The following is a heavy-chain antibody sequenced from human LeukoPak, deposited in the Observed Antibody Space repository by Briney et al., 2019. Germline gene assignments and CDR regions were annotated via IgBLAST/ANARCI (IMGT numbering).Heavy chain of an antibody. V-gene: IGHV4-59*08. CDR3: ARSQYVWGSYRLNWFDP. Sequence: MPSETPSLTCTVSGGSISSYYWSWIRQPPGKGLEWIGYIYYSGSTNYNPSLKSRVTISVDTSKNQFSLKLSSVTAADTAVYYCARSQYVWGSYRLNWFDPWGQGTLVTVSS. J-gene: IGHJ5*02. D-gene: IGHD3-16*02. CDR1: GGSISSYY. CDR2: IYYSGST.